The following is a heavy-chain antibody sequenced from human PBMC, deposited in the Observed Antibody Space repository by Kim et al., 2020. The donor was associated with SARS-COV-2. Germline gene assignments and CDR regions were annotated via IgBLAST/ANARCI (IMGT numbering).Heavy chain of an antibody. D-gene: IGHD5-18*01. Sequence: IYYADSVKGRFTISRDNAKNSLYLQMNSLRAEDTAVYYCARDNVDTAFDYWGQGTLVTVSS. V-gene: IGHV3-21*01. CDR3: ARDNVDTAFDY. J-gene: IGHJ4*02. CDR2: I.